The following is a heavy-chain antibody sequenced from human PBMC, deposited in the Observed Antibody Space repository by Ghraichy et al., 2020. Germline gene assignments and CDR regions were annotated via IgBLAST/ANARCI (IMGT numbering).Heavy chain of an antibody. CDR1: GGSIDSYF. V-gene: IGHV4-59*01. D-gene: IGHD6-13*01. J-gene: IGHJ6*02. CDR3: AGGGAGTPGYGLDV. CDR2: ISYRGNT. Sequence: SETLSLTCTVSGGSIDSYFWSWIRQPPGKGLEWIAYISYRGNTNYNPSLQSRVTISVDTSKNQFSLKLTSVTAVDTAVYYCAGGGAGTPGYGLDVWGQGTTGTVSS.